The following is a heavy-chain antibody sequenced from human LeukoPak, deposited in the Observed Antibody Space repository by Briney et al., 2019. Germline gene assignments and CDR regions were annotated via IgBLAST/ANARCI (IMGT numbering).Heavy chain of an antibody. CDR1: GFSVSSNY. J-gene: IGHJ6*02. V-gene: IGHV3-53*01. CDR2: INSGGGT. Sequence: GGSLILSCAASGFSVSSNYMSWVRQAPGKGLEWVSVINSGGGTYYADSVKGRFTISRDSSKNTLYLQMNSLRVGDTAVYYCARDRPRAVWGQGTTVTVSS. CDR3: ARDRPRAV.